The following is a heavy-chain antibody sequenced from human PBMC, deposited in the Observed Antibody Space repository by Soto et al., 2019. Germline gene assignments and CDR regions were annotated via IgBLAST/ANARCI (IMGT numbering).Heavy chain of an antibody. J-gene: IGHJ5*02. D-gene: IGHD2-15*01. CDR1: GFTCSTYE. Sequence: GSLRLSCAASGFTCSTYEMNWVRQAPGKGLEWVSYMSNGGGSTQYADSVKGRFTISRDNAKNSLYLQMNSLRAEDTAFYYCVRVRYCSGGSCYGNWFDPWGQGTLVTVSS. V-gene: IGHV3-48*03. CDR3: VRVRYCSGGSCYGNWFDP. CDR2: MSNGGGST.